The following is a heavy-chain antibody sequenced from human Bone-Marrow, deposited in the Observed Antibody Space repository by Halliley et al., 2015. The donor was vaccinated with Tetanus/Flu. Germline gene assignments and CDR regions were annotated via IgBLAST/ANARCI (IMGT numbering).Heavy chain of an antibody. CDR3: AKPGDYIDYFRPDN. CDR2: TSDDGSKR. V-gene: IGHV3-30*10. J-gene: IGHJ4*02. D-gene: IGHD4-17*01. Sequence: WVAFTSDDGSKRYYIDSVKGRFTISRDNSKNTLYLQMNSLRVEDTALYYCAKPGDYIDYFRPDNWGQGTLVTVSS.